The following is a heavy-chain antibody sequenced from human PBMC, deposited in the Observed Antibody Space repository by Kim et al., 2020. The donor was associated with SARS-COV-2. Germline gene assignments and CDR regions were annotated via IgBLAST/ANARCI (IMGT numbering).Heavy chain of an antibody. V-gene: IGHV1-2*02. D-gene: IGHD3-9*01. Sequence: AQKFQGRVTMTRDTSISTAYMELSRLRSDDTAVYYCARDDILTGYYAFDIWGQGTMVTVSS. J-gene: IGHJ3*02. CDR3: ARDDILTGYYAFDI.